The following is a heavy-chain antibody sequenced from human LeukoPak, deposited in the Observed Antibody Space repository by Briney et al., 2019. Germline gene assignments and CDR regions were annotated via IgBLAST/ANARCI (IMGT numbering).Heavy chain of an antibody. J-gene: IGHJ3*02. CDR1: GFTFSSYS. CDR3: ARDRYYYDSSGEDAFDI. CDR2: ISSSSSYI. D-gene: IGHD3-22*01. Sequence: GGSLRLSCAASGFTFSSYSMNWVRQAPGKGLEWVSSISSSSSYIYYADSVKGRFTMSRDNAKNSLYLQMNSLRAEDTAVYYCARDRYYYDSSGEDAFDIWGQGTMVTVSS. V-gene: IGHV3-21*01.